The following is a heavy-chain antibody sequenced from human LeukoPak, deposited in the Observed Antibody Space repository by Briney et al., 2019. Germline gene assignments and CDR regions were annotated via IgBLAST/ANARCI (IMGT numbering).Heavy chain of an antibody. CDR3: ARDLGGGSHYFDY. V-gene: IGHV1-18*01. D-gene: IGHD1-26*01. CDR2: INLYSDNT. CDR1: GYTFTNYG. Sequence: SVKVSCKASGYTFTNYGLSWVRQAPGQGLEWMGWINLYSDNTNYARKLQGRVTMTTDTSTSTAYMELRSLRSDDTAVYYCARDLGGGSHYFDYWGQGTLVTVSS. J-gene: IGHJ4*02.